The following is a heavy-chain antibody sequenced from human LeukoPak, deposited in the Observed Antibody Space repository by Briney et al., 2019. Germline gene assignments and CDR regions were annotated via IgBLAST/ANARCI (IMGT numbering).Heavy chain of an antibody. CDR3: ARAAWHFWSGYFVVNYYYYYMDV. CDR1: GYPFIGNY. CDR2: INPNSGGT. V-gene: IGHV1-2*02. Sequence: ASVKVSCKASGYPFIGNYIHWVRQAPGQGLEWRGWINPNSGGTQYSQKFHGRVTLTRDTSITTGYMELSGLTSDDTALYYRARAAWHFWSGYFVVNYYYYYMDVCGKPTTVTVPS. D-gene: IGHD3-3*02. J-gene: IGHJ6*03.